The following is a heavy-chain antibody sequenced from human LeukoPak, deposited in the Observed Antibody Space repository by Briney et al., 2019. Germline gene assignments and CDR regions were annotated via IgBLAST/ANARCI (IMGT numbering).Heavy chain of an antibody. CDR2: VSYDGSNT. CDR3: ARRASRLHYYYYYMDV. Sequence: GGSQRLSCTASGFSFSSYALHWVRQVPGKGLGWVALVSYDGSNTYYEDSVKGRFTISRDNSKNSLYLQINSLSTEDTAVYYCARRASRLHYYYYYMDVWGTGTTVTVSS. V-gene: IGHV3-30-3*01. J-gene: IGHJ6*03. CDR1: GFSFSSYA. D-gene: IGHD5/OR15-5a*01.